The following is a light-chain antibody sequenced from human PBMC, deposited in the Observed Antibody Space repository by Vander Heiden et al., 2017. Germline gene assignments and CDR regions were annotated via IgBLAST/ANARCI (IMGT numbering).Light chain of an antibody. CDR2: KND. Sequence: HSVLTQPLSASGTPGQRVTINGFGSNSNIGINIVNWYQQLPGTAPKLLIYKNDQRPSGVPDRFSASKSGSSASLAISGLQSEDEADYFCAAWDDRLDGPVFGGGTKLTVL. CDR3: AAWDDRLDGPV. CDR1: NSNIGINI. J-gene: IGLJ2*01. V-gene: IGLV1-44*01.